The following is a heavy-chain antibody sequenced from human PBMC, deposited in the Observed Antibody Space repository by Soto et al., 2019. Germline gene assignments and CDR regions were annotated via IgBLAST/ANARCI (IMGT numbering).Heavy chain of an antibody. CDR3: VYGSGSYYALAY. CDR2: ISAYNGNT. D-gene: IGHD3-10*01. J-gene: IGHJ4*02. CDR1: GYTFTSYG. V-gene: IGHV1-18*01. Sequence: ASVKVSCKASGYTFTSYGISWVRQAPGQGLEWMGWISAYNGNTNYAQKLQGRVTMTTDTSTSTACMELRSLRSDDTAVYYCVYGSGSYYALAYWGQGTLVTVSS.